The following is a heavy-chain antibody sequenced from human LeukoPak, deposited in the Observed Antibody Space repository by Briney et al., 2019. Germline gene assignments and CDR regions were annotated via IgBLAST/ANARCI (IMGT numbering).Heavy chain of an antibody. CDR3: ARGAIAAGGPYYYGMDV. J-gene: IGHJ6*02. D-gene: IGHD6-13*01. V-gene: IGHV1-46*01. CDR1: GYTFTSYY. Sequence: ASVKVSCKPSGYTFTSYYMHWVRQAPGQGLEWMGIIDPSGGSTSYAQKFQGRVTMTRDTSTSSVYMELSSLRSEDTAVYYCARGAIAAGGPYYYGMDVWGQGTTVTVAS. CDR2: IDPSGGST.